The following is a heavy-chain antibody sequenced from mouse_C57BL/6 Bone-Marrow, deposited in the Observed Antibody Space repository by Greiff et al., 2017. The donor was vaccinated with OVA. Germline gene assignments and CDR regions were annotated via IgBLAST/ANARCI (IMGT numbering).Heavy chain of an antibody. CDR1: GFNIKDDY. Sequence: EVQLQQSGAELVRPGASVKLSCTASGFNIKDDYMHWVKQRPEQGLEWIGWIDPENGDTEYASKFQGKATITADTSSNTAYLQLSSLTSEDTAVYYCTTGDYDGDWYFDVWGTGTTVTGSS. D-gene: IGHD2-4*01. J-gene: IGHJ1*03. CDR2: IDPENGDT. V-gene: IGHV14-4*01. CDR3: TTGDYDGDWYFDV.